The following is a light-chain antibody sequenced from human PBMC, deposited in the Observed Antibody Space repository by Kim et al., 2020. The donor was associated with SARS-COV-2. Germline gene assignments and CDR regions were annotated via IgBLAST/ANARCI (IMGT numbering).Light chain of an antibody. V-gene: IGLV3-1*01. CDR3: QTWDSITVV. CDR1: KLGEKY. J-gene: IGLJ2*01. CDR2: QDT. Sequence: ESPGKTASITCSGDKLGEKYACWYQQKPGQSPVLVIYQDTKRPSGIPERFSGSNSGNTATLTISGTQAMDEADYYCQTWDSITVVFGGGTQLTVL.